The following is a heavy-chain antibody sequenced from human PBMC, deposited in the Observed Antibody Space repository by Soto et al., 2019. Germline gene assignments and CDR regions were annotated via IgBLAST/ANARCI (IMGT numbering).Heavy chain of an antibody. V-gene: IGHV4-34*01. D-gene: IGHD3-22*01. J-gene: IGHJ4*02. CDR3: PGLFPYVSGRYHLAY. CDR1: GGSSGGLC. CDR2: INHLGNT. Sequence: GGSSGGLCGRRIRKTQGKGLEWIGGINHLGNTNYNPSLGGRVTISVDTSKNQFSLKLKSVAAADTVFFYCPGLFPYVSGRYHLAYLRQGSLVTGSS.